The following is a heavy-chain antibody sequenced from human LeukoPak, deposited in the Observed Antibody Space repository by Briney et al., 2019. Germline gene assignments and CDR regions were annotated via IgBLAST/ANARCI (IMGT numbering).Heavy chain of an antibody. Sequence: GASVKVSCKASGGTFSIYAISWLRQAPGQGLEGMGRIIPILGIADYAQKFQGRVTITADKSTSTAYMELSSLRPEDTAVYYCARALTPRPGWFDPWGQGTLVTVSS. CDR1: GGTFSIYA. V-gene: IGHV1-69*04. D-gene: IGHD6-6*01. J-gene: IGHJ5*02. CDR3: ARALTPRPGWFDP. CDR2: IIPILGIA.